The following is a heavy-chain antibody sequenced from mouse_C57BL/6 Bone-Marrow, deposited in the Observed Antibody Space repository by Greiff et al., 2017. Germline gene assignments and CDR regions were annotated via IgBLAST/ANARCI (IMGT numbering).Heavy chain of an antibody. Sequence: VHVKQSGAELVRPGASVKLSCTASGFNIKDDYMHWVKQRPEQGLEWIGWIDPENGDTEYASKFQGKATITADTSSNTAYLQLSSLTSEDTAVYYCTTSPTTAFDYWGQGTTLTVSS. V-gene: IGHV14-4*01. CDR2: IDPENGDT. D-gene: IGHD1-2*01. J-gene: IGHJ2*01. CDR3: TTSPTTAFDY. CDR1: GFNIKDDY.